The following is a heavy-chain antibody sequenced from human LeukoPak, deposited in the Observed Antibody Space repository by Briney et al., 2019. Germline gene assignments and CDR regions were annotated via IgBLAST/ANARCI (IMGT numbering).Heavy chain of an antibody. D-gene: IGHD2-2*01. CDR2: INSDGSST. CDR3: APGGYCSRTTCPEYFQH. Sequence: PGGSLRLSCAASGFTFSSYWMHWVRQAPGKGLVWVSRINSDGSSTSYADSVKGRFTISRDNSKNTLYLQMNSLRAEDTAVYYCAPGGYCSRTTCPEYFQHWGQGTLVTVSS. J-gene: IGHJ1*01. V-gene: IGHV3-74*01. CDR1: GFTFSSYW.